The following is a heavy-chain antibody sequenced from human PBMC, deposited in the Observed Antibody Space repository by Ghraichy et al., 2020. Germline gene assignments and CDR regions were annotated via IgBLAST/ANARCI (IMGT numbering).Heavy chain of an antibody. D-gene: IGHD2-2*01. Sequence: SETLSLTCTVSGGSINISGYYWSWIRQPPGEGLECIGYVYDGGNTKYNPSLKGRVTISVDTSKNHFSLNLTSVTAADTAMYYCARGYSSTLMNWFDPRGQGTLVTVSS. CDR1: GGSINISGYY. CDR2: VYDGGNT. CDR3: ARGYSSTLMNWFDP. J-gene: IGHJ5*02. V-gene: IGHV4-61*03.